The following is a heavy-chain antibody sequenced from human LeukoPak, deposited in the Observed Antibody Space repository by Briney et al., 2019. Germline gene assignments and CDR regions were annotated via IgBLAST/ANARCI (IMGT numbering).Heavy chain of an antibody. CDR3: ARGSTIFGS. CDR1: GGSMNSNY. V-gene: IGHV4-59*01. CDR2: IYHSGSS. J-gene: IGHJ4*02. D-gene: IGHD3-3*01. Sequence: SETLSLTCTVSGGSMNSNYWGWIRQTPGKGLEWIGHIYHSGSSDYNPSLKSRVTISLDMSKNQLSLRLTSVTAADTAVYYCARGSTIFGSWGQGTLVTVSS.